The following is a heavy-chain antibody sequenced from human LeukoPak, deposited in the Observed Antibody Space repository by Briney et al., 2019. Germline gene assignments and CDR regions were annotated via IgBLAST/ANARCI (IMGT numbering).Heavy chain of an antibody. Sequence: ASVKVSCKASGYTFTSYYMHWVRQAPGRGLEWMGIINPSGGSTSYAQKFQGGVTMTRDTSTSTVYMELSSLRSEDTAVYYCARDKHSPTNYYYYGMDVWGQGTTVTVSS. CDR1: GYTFTSYY. CDR2: INPSGGST. V-gene: IGHV1-46*01. J-gene: IGHJ6*02. D-gene: IGHD1/OR15-1a*01. CDR3: ARDKHSPTNYYYYGMDV.